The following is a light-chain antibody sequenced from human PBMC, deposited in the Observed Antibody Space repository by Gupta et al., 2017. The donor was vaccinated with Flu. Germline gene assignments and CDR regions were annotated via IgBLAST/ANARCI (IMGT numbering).Light chain of an antibody. V-gene: IGKV2-28*01. CDR2: FGS. CDR1: QSLLHSNGYNY. J-gene: IGKJ2*04. Sequence: DIVLTQSPLSLSVTPGEPASISCRSSQSLLHSNGYNYVEWFVKKPEQSPQLLIYFGSNRACGVHDRFSGRGSGTDFTLKINRVEAEDVGVYYCMQALQTQWSFGQGTKLQIK. CDR3: MQALQTQWS.